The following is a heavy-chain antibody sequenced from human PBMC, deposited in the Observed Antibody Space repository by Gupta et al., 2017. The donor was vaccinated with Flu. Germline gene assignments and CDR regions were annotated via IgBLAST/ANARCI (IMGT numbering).Heavy chain of an antibody. CDR2: ISWNSGSI. CDR3: AKDMGVVPAAIDY. D-gene: IGHD2-2*01. J-gene: IGHJ4*02. V-gene: IGHV3-9*01. CDR1: GFTFDDYA. Sequence: EVQLVESGGGLVQHGRSLRLSCAASGFTFDDYAMHWVRQAPGKGLEWVSGISWNSGSIGYADSVKGRFTISRDNAKNSLYLQMNSLRAEDTALYYCAKDMGVVPAAIDYWGQGTLVTVSS.